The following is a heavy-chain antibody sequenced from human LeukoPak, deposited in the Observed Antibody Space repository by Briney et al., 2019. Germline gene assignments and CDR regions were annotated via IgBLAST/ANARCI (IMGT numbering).Heavy chain of an antibody. CDR3: ARSGSYYSQPWSVWYFDL. Sequence: SETLSLTCTVSGGSISSGSYYWSWIRQPAGKGLEWIGRIYTSGSTNYNPSLKSRVTISVDTSKNQFSLKLSSVTAADTAVYYCARSGSYYSQPWSVWYFDLWGRGTLVTVSS. J-gene: IGHJ2*01. V-gene: IGHV4-61*02. CDR1: GGSISSGSYY. CDR2: IYTSGST. D-gene: IGHD1-26*01.